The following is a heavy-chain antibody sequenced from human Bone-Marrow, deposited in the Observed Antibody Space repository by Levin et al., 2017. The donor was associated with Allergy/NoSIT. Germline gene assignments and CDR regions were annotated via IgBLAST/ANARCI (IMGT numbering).Heavy chain of an antibody. V-gene: IGHV1-24*01. CDR1: GYTLTELS. Sequence: GASVKVSCKVSGYTLTELSMHWVRQAPGKGLEWMGGFDPEDGETIYAQKFQGRVTMTEDTSTDTAYMELSSLRSEDTAVYYCATDSYGSGQLDYWGQGTLVTVSS. J-gene: IGHJ4*02. CDR2: FDPEDGET. CDR3: ATDSYGSGQLDY. D-gene: IGHD3-10*01.